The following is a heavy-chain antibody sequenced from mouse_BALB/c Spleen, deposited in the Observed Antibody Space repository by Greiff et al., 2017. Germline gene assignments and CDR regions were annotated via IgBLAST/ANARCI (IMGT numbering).Heavy chain of an antibody. CDR2: IWAGGST. CDR3: ARENYRNWYFDV. V-gene: IGHV2-9*02. CDR1: GFSLTSYG. J-gene: IGHJ1*01. D-gene: IGHD2-14*01. Sequence: VQVVESGPGLVAPSQSLSITCTVSGFSLTSYGVHWVRQPPGKGLEWLGVIWAGGSTNYNSALMSRLSMSKDNSKSQVFLKMNSLQTDDTAMYYCARENYRNWYFDVWGAGTTVTVSS.